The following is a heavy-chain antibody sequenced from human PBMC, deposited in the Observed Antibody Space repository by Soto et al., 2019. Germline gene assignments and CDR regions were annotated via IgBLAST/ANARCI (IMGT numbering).Heavy chain of an antibody. CDR3: AHIPNYYQYDWFDP. Sequence: QITLKESGPTLVTPTQTLTLTCTFSGFSVTTRRVGVGWIRQPPGKALECLALIYWDDDKRHSPSLQSRLSITKDTSKNQVVLTMTNVDPVDTATYYCAHIPNYYQYDWFDPWGQGTLVSVSS. V-gene: IGHV2-5*02. J-gene: IGHJ5*02. CDR1: GFSVTTRRVG. CDR2: IYWDDDK. D-gene: IGHD3-16*01.